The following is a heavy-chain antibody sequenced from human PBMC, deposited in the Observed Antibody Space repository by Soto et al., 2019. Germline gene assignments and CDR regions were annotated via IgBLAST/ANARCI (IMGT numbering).Heavy chain of an antibody. CDR1: GCTFSSYA. D-gene: IGHD3-10*01. V-gene: IGHV1-69*13. CDR2: IIPIFGTA. CDR3: ARGGGTYYYGSGSRAFDP. J-gene: IGHJ5*02. Sequence: ASVKVSCKASGCTFSSYAISCVRQAPGQVLEWMGGIIPIFGTANYAQKFQGRVTITADESTSTAYMELSSLRSEDTAVYYCARGGGTYYYGSGSRAFDPWGQGTLVTVSS.